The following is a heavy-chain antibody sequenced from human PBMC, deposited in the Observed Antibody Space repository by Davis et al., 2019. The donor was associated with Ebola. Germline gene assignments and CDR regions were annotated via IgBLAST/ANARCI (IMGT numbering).Heavy chain of an antibody. CDR3: ARVGWVPSSDY. D-gene: IGHD2-2*01. CDR2: ITEDGSAK. Sequence: GESLKISCAASGFTFSYYWMSWVRQAPAKGLEWVAYITEDGSAKYYVDSVKGRFTISRDNAKNSLHLQMNSVRAEDTAVYYCARVGWVPSSDYWGQGTLVTVSS. J-gene: IGHJ4*02. CDR1: GFTFSYYW. V-gene: IGHV3-7*01.